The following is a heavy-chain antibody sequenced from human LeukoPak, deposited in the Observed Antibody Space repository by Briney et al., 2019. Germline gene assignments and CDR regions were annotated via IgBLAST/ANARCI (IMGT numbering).Heavy chain of an antibody. J-gene: IGHJ4*02. CDR1: GFTFSSYA. V-gene: IGHV3-30*04. CDR2: ISYDGSNK. D-gene: IGHD2-15*01. CDR3: ARDHGGGSYFHY. Sequence: GRSLRLSCAASGFTFSSYAMHWVRQAPGKGLEWVAVISYDGSNKYYADSVKGRFTISRDNSKNTLYLQMNSLRAEDTAVYYCARDHGGGSYFHYWGQGTLVTVSS.